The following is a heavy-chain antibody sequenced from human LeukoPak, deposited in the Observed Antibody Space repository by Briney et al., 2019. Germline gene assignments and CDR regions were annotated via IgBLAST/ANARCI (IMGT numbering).Heavy chain of an antibody. J-gene: IGHJ4*02. CDR2: IKSDGSST. CDR3: SSRLFD. CDR1: GFTFSNAW. V-gene: IGHV3-74*01. D-gene: IGHD6-25*01. Sequence: GGSLRLSCAASGFTFSNAWMHWVRQAPGKGLVWVSCIKSDGSSTIYADSVKGRFTISRDNAKSTLYLQMNSLRAEDTAVYYCSSRLFDWGQGTLVTVSS.